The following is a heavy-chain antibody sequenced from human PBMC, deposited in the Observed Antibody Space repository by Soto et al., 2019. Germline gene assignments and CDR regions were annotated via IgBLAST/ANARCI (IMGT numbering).Heavy chain of an antibody. CDR3: ARAPRGNYGYPSYFDY. J-gene: IGHJ4*02. Sequence: SETLSLTCAVSGGSISSGGYYWSWIRQPPGKGLEWIGYIYYSGSTNYNPSLKSRVTISVDTSKNQFSLKLSSVTAADTAVYYCARAPRGNYGYPSYFDYWGQGTLVTVSS. CDR1: GGSISSGGYY. D-gene: IGHD3-10*01. CDR2: IYYSGST. V-gene: IGHV4-61*08.